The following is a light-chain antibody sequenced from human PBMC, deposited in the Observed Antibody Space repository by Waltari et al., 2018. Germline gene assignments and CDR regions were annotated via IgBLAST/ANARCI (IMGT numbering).Light chain of an antibody. CDR2: GAS. J-gene: IGKJ1*01. CDR1: QRVSRS. V-gene: IGKV3-20*01. CDR3: QHYVRLPAT. Sequence: IVLTQSPATLSLSPGERATLSCRASQRVSRSLAWYQQKPGQAPKRLIYGASTRDTRIPDRFSGSGSGTDFSLTISSLEPEDFAIYFCQHYVRLPATFGQGTKVEIK.